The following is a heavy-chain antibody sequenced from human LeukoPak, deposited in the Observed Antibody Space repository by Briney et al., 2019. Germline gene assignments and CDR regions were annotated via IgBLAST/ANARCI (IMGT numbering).Heavy chain of an antibody. D-gene: IGHD3-10*01. J-gene: IGHJ4*02. CDR3: AREDWFHFDY. Sequence: GGSLRLSCAASGFTVSSNYMSWVRQAPGKGLEWVANINKDATAKYYVDSVKGRFTISRDNAKNSLYLQMNGLRAEDTAVYYCAREDWFHFDYWGQGTLVTVSS. CDR2: INKDATAK. CDR1: GFTVSSNY. V-gene: IGHV3-7*03.